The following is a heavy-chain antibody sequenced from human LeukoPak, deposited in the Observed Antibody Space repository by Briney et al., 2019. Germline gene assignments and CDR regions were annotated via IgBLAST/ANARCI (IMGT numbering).Heavy chain of an antibody. CDR1: GGSISSYY. D-gene: IGHD6-19*01. CDR2: IYYSGST. V-gene: IGHV4-59*01. CDR3: ARTIAVAGTWDYVY. J-gene: IGHJ4*02. Sequence: SETLSLTCTVSGGSISSYYWSWIRQPPGKGLEWIGYIYYSGSTNYNPSLKSRVIISVDTSKNRFSLKLSSVTAADTAVYYCARTIAVAGTWDYVYWGQGTLVTVSS.